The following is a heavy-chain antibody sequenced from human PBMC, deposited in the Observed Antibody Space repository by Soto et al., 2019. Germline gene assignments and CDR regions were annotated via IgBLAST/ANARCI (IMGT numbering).Heavy chain of an antibody. D-gene: IGHD2-21*02. CDR1: GGTFSSYA. CDR3: ARRDGYYYYGMDV. J-gene: IGHJ6*02. V-gene: IGHV1-69*13. Sequence: SVKVSCKASGGTFSSYAISWVRQAPGQGLEWMGGVIPIFGTANYAQKFQGRVTITADESTSTAYMELSSLRSEDTAVYYCARRDGYYYYGMDVWGQGTTVTVSS. CDR2: VIPIFGTA.